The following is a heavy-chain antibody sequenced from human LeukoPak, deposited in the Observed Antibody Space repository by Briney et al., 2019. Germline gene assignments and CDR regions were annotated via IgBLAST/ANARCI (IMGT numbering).Heavy chain of an antibody. J-gene: IGHJ3*02. V-gene: IGHV3-7*01. Sequence: PGGSLRLSCAASGFTFNNYAMSWVRQAPGKGLEWVANIKQDGSEKYYVDSVKGRFTISRDNAKNSLYLQMNSLRAEDTAVYYCARLYGSGSYSNNAFDIWGQGTMVTVSS. CDR2: IKQDGSEK. CDR1: GFTFNNYA. D-gene: IGHD3-10*01. CDR3: ARLYGSGSYSNNAFDI.